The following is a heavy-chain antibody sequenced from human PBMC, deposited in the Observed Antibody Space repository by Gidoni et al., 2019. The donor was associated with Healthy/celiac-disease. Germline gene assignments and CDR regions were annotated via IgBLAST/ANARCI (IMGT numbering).Heavy chain of an antibody. D-gene: IGHD5-12*01. J-gene: IGHJ4*02. CDR2: ISSSSGTI. V-gene: IGHV3-48*01. Sequence: EVQLVESVGGLVQPGGSLRFSCAASGFPFSSYSMNWVRQAPGKGLEWVSYISSSSGTIYYADSVKGRFTISRENAKNSLYLKMNSLRAEDTAVYYCARPYSGYDYVSHWGQGTLVTVSS. CDR1: GFPFSSYS. CDR3: ARPYSGYDYVSH.